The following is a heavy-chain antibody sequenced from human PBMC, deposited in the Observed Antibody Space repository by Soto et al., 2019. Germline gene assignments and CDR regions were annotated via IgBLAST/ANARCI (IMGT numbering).Heavy chain of an antibody. D-gene: IGHD3-10*01. V-gene: IGHV4-61*01. CDR3: SRGVPLLWFGEKVYYGMDV. J-gene: IGHJ6*02. Sequence: SETLSLTCTVPGGSVSIGTYYWSWIRQPPGKGLEWIGFIHYSGSTNYNPSLKSRVTISVDTSKNQLSQKLSSVTAADTAVYYCSRGVPLLWFGEKVYYGMDVWGQGTTVTVSS. CDR1: GGSVSIGTYY. CDR2: IHYSGST.